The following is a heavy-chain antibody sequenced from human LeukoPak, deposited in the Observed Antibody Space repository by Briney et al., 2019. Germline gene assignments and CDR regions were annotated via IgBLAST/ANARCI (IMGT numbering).Heavy chain of an antibody. J-gene: IGHJ5*01. D-gene: IGHD4-11*01. CDR1: GFTFSSYA. CDR2: ISGSGGST. V-gene: IGHV3-23*01. CDR3: AKDLHDYGNYVGWFDS. Sequence: GGSLRLSCAASGFTFSSYAMDWVRQAPGKGLEWVSAISGSGGSTYYADSVKGRFTISRDNSKTTVFLQMNSLRAEDTAVSYCAKDLHDYGNYVGWFDSWGQGTLVTVSS.